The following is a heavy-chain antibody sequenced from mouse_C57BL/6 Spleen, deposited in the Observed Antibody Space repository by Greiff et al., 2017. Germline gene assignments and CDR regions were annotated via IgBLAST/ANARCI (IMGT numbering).Heavy chain of an antibody. CDR3: ARLITRGYYFDY. Sequence: QVQLKESGAELARPGASVKLSRQASGYTFTSYGISWVKQRTGQGLEWIGEIYPRSGNTYYNEKFKGKATLTADKSSSTAYMELRSLTSEDSAVYFCARLITRGYYFDYWGQGTTLTVSS. CDR2: IYPRSGNT. J-gene: IGHJ2*01. D-gene: IGHD2-4*01. CDR1: GYTFTSYG. V-gene: IGHV1-81*01.